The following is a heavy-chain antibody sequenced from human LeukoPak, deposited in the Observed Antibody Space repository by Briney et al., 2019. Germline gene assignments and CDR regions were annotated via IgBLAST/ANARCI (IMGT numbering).Heavy chain of an antibody. CDR3: ARLSLLRLTTDY. Sequence: SETLSLTCTVSGGSISSSSYYWGWIRQPPGKGLEWIGSIYYSGSTYYNLSLKSRVTISVDTSKNQFSLKLSSVTAADTAVYYCARLSLLRLTTDYWGQGTLVTVSS. CDR2: IYYSGST. D-gene: IGHD4/OR15-4a*01. CDR1: GGSISSSSYY. J-gene: IGHJ4*02. V-gene: IGHV4-39*01.